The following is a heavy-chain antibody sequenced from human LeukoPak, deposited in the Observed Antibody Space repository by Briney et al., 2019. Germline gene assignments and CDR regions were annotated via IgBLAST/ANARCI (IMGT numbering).Heavy chain of an antibody. D-gene: IGHD3-16*01. CDR2: SGSDDNT. V-gene: IGHV3-23*01. CDR3: AKDLRGRILRYFDY. Sequence: GGSLRLSCAASGFTFGNYPMSFVRQAPGKGLEWVSTSGSDDNTYYAEYVKGRLNISRDNSKNTLYLQMNNLRAEDAAVYYCAKDLRGRILRYFDYWGRGTLVTVSS. CDR1: GFTFGNYP. J-gene: IGHJ4*02.